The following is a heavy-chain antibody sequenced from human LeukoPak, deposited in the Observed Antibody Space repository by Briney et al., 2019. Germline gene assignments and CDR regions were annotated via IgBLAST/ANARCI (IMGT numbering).Heavy chain of an antibody. CDR1: GFTFSSYA. CDR2: ISYDGSNK. Sequence: GGSLRLSCAASGFTFSSYAMHWVRQAPGKGLEWVAVISYDGSNKYYADSVKGRFTISRDNSKNTLYLQMNSLRAEGTAVYYCARALYGDYENYFDYWGQGTLVTVSS. V-gene: IGHV3-30*04. D-gene: IGHD4-17*01. J-gene: IGHJ4*02. CDR3: ARALYGDYENYFDY.